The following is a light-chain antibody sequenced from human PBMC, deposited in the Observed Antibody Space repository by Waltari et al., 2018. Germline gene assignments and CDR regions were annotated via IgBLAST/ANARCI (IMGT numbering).Light chain of an antibody. CDR3: QQYNNWPPYT. J-gene: IGKJ2*01. CDR2: GAS. V-gene: IGKV3-15*01. Sequence: EIVMTQSPATLSVSTGERDAPPCRASQSVSSNLAWYQQKPGQAPRLLIYGASTRATGIPARFSGSGSGTEFTLTISSLQSEDFAVYYCQQYNNWPPYTFGQGTKLEIK. CDR1: QSVSSN.